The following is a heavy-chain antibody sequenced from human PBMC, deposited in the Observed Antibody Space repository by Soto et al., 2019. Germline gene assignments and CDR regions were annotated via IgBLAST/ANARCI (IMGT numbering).Heavy chain of an antibody. CDR3: ARVREQWLIRYYFDY. J-gene: IGHJ4*02. Sequence: SETLSLTCTVSGGSISSYYWSWIRQPPGKGLEWIGYIYYSGSTSYSPTLNSRVTISVDTSKNQFSLRLSSVTAADTAVYYCARVREQWLIRYYFDYWGQGTLVTVSS. D-gene: IGHD6-19*01. CDR1: GGSISSYY. V-gene: IGHV4-59*01. CDR2: IYYSGST.